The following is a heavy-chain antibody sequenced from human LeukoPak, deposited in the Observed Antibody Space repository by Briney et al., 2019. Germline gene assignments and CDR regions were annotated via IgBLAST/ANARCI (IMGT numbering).Heavy chain of an antibody. CDR2: ISDYNGNT. Sequence: ASVKLSCKASGYTFTSYGISWVRQAPGQGLEWMGWISDYNGNTNYAQKLPGRVTMTIDTSTSTAYMELRSLRSDDTAVYYCARDLYRDSLPVSWFDPWGQGTLVTVSS. V-gene: IGHV1-18*01. CDR3: ARDLYRDSLPVSWFDP. D-gene: IGHD4-11*01. CDR1: GYTFTSYG. J-gene: IGHJ5*02.